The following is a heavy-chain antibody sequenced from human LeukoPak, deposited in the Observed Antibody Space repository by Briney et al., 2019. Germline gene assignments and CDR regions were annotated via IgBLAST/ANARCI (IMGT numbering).Heavy chain of an antibody. CDR1: GFTFSSFD. Sequence: PGGSLRLSCAASGFTFSSFDMHWVSQPTRQCLDWVSTIGTASDTYYPGSVEGRFTLSRDNARNSLYLQMNSLTAGDTAVYYCARGPPRGKYYYMDVWGKGTTVTVSS. CDR3: ARGPPRGKYYYMDV. D-gene: IGHD1-1*01. V-gene: IGHV3-13*01. CDR2: IGTASDT. J-gene: IGHJ6*03.